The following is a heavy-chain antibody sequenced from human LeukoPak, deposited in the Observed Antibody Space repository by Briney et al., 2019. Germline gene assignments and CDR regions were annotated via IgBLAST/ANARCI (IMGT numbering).Heavy chain of an antibody. CDR2: ISVYNVNT. J-gene: IGHJ4*02. D-gene: IGHD3-3*01. CDR3: ARDEIFGVGTHFDY. Sequence: GASVKVSCKASGGTFSSYAISWVRQAPGQGLEWMGWISVYNVNTNYAQKFQGRVTMTRDTSTNTVYMELTSLTSDDTAVYFCARDEIFGVGTHFDYWGQGTLVIVSS. CDR1: GGTFSSYA. V-gene: IGHV1-18*01.